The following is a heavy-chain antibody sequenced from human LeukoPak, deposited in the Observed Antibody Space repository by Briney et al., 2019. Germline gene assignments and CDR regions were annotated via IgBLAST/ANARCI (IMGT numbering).Heavy chain of an antibody. CDR1: GYTFTTYD. CDR3: ARGPNKSDGGNSGSAWFDP. D-gene: IGHD4-23*01. Sequence: ASVKVSCKASGYTFTTYDINWVRQATGQGLEWMGWINPNSGNTGYVQKFQGRVTMTRNTSISTAYMELSSLRSEDTAVYYCARGPNKSDGGNSGSAWFDPWGQGTLVTVSS. J-gene: IGHJ5*02. CDR2: INPNSGNT. V-gene: IGHV1-8*01.